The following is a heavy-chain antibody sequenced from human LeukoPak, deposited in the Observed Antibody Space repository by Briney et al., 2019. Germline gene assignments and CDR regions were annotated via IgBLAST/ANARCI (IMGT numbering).Heavy chain of an antibody. D-gene: IGHD5-12*01. CDR3: ARERGYSGYDYFIDSPSDY. J-gene: IGHJ4*02. V-gene: IGHV3-20*04. Sequence: GGSLRLSCAASGFTFDDYGMSWVRQDPGKGLEWLSGINRNGGSTGYADSVKGRFTISRDNAKNSLYLQMNSLRAEDTAVYYCARERGYSGYDYFIDSPSDYWGQGTLVTVSS. CDR1: GFTFDDYG. CDR2: INRNGGST.